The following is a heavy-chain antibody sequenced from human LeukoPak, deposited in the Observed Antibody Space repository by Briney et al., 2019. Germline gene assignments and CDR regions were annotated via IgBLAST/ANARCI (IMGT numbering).Heavy chain of an antibody. V-gene: IGHV4-59*01. CDR3: ARIYGSGSLD. CDR1: GGSISSYY. J-gene: IGHJ4*02. CDR2: IYYSGST. D-gene: IGHD3-10*01. Sequence: SETLSLTCTASGGSISSYYWSWIQQPPGKGLEWIGYIYYSGSTNYNPSLKSRVTISVDTSKNQFSLKLSSVTAADTAVYYCARIYGSGSLDWGQGTLVTVSS.